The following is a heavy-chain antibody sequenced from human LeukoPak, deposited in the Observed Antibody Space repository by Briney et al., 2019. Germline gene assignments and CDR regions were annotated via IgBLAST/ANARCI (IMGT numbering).Heavy chain of an antibody. D-gene: IGHD1-7*01. J-gene: IGHJ3*02. V-gene: IGHV1-69*13. CDR3: AKRLGYNWNYDRAFDI. CDR1: GYTFTSYG. CDR2: IIPIFGTA. Sequence: GASVKVSCKASGYTFTSYGISWVRQAPGQGLEWMGGIIPIFGTANYAQKFQGRVTITADESTSTAYMELSSLRSEDTAVYYCAKRLGYNWNYDRAFDIWGQGTMVTVSS.